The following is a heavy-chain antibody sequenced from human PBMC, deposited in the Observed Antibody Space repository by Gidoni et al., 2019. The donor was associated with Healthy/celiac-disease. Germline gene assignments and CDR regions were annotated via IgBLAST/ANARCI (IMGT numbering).Heavy chain of an antibody. V-gene: IGHV3-15*01. CDR1: GFTFSNAW. Sequence: EVQLVESGGGLVKPGGSLRLSCSASGFTFSNAWMSWVRQAPGKGREWVGRIKSKTEGGTTDYAAPVKGRFTISRDDSKNKLYLQMNSLKTEDTAVYYCTTDEQWLVPNSYWGQGTLVTVSS. CDR3: TTDEQWLVPNSY. D-gene: IGHD6-19*01. CDR2: IKSKTEGGTT. J-gene: IGHJ4*02.